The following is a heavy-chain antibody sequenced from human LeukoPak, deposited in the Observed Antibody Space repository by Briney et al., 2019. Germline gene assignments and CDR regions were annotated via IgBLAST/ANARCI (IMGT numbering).Heavy chain of an antibody. Sequence: GASVKVSCKASGYTFTSYAMNWVRQAPGQGLEWMGWINTNTGNPTYAQGFTGRFVFSLDTSVSTAYLQISSLKAEDTAVYYCARGVPPWPTVLSDYWGQGTLVTVSS. J-gene: IGHJ4*02. CDR1: GYTFTSYA. D-gene: IGHD4/OR15-4a*01. CDR2: INTNTGNP. CDR3: ARGVPPWPTVLSDY. V-gene: IGHV7-4-1*02.